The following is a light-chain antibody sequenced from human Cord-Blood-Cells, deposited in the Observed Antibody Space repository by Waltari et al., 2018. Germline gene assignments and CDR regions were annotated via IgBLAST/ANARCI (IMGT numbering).Light chain of an antibody. CDR3: CSYAGSYTGV. CDR1: SSDVGGYNY. J-gene: IGLJ3*02. Sequence: QSALTQPRSVSGSPGQSVTISCTGPSSDVGGYNYVSWYQQHPGKDPKLMIYDVSKRPSGVPDRFSGSKSGNTASLTISGLQAEDEADYYCCSYAGSYTGVFGGGTKLTVL. CDR2: DVS. V-gene: IGLV2-11*01.